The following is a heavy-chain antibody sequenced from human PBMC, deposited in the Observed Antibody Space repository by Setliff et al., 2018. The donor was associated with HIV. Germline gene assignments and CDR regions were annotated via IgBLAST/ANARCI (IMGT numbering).Heavy chain of an antibody. D-gene: IGHD3-10*01. CDR1: GFSVSDNY. V-gene: IGHV3-53*01. J-gene: IGHJ6*02. CDR2: LYINGRA. Sequence: PGGSLRLSCAPSGFSVSDNYMTWVRQAPGKGLEWVSILYINGRAFYADSVKGRFTISRDNSNNTLHLQMNSLRAEDTAVYYCARVRHYYGSGVSWGLDVWGQGTTVTVSS. CDR3: ARVRHYYGSGVSWGLDV.